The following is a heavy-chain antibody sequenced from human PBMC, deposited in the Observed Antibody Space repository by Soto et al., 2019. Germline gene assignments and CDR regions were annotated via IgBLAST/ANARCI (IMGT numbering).Heavy chain of an antibody. CDR2: ISGSGGST. V-gene: IGHV3-23*01. D-gene: IGHD2-8*01. J-gene: IGHJ6*02. Sequence: LRLSCAASGFTFSSYAMSWVRQAPGKGLEWVSAISGSGGSTYYADSVKGRFTISRDNSKNTLYLQMNSLRAEDTAVYYCARPQPSGVSNYSYKYGMDVWGQGTTVTVSS. CDR1: GFTFSSYA. CDR3: ARPQPSGVSNYSYKYGMDV.